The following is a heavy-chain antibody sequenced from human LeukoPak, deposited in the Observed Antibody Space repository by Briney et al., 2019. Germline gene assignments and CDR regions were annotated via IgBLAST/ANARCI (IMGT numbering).Heavy chain of an antibody. CDR1: GFTCSSYS. CDR2: ISSSSSYI. Sequence: GGSRRRSCAATGFTCSSYSMNWVRQAPGKGLEWVSSISSSSSYIYYADSVKGRFIISRDNAKNSLYLQMNSLRAEDTAVYYCARGAAAAAGRSPLDYWGQGSLVTVSS. D-gene: IGHD6-13*01. J-gene: IGHJ4*02. CDR3: ARGAAAAAGRSPLDY. V-gene: IGHV3-21*01.